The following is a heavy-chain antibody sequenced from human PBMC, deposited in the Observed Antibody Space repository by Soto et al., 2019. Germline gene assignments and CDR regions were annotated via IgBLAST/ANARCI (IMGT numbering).Heavy chain of an antibody. J-gene: IGHJ3*02. V-gene: IGHV4-59*01. CDR3: ARERCSSTSCYGDAFDI. CDR1: GGSINSYY. Sequence: PSETLSLTCTVSGGSINSYYWSWIRQPPGKGLEWIGYIYYSGSTNYNPSLKSRVTISVDTSKNQFSLKLSSVTAADTAVYYCARERCSSTSCYGDAFDIWGQGTMVTVSS. D-gene: IGHD2-2*01. CDR2: IYYSGST.